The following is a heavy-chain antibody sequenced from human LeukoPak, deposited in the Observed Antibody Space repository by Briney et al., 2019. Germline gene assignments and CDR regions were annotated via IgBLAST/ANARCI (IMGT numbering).Heavy chain of an antibody. Sequence: GGSLRLSCAASGFTFSSYGMHWVRQAPGKGLEWVAFIRYDGSNKYYADSVKGRFTISRDNSKNTLYLQMNSLRAEDTAVYYCAKDGGYSSGWYSLDYWGQGTLLTVSS. V-gene: IGHV3-30*02. CDR2: IRYDGSNK. D-gene: IGHD6-19*01. J-gene: IGHJ4*02. CDR3: AKDGGYSSGWYSLDY. CDR1: GFTFSSYG.